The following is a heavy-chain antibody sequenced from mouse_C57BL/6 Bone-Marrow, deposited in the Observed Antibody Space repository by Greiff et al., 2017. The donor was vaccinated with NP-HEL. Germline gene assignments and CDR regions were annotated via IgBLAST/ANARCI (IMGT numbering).Heavy chain of an antibody. CDR2: IRNKANGYTT. J-gene: IGHJ4*01. V-gene: IGHV7-3*01. Sequence: DVMLVESGGGLVQPGGSLSLSCAASGFTFTDYYMSWVRQPPGKALEWLGFIRNKANGYTTEYSASVKGRFTISRDNSQSILYLQMNALRAEDSATYYCARGNYYGSSYAMDYWGQGTSVTVSS. CDR3: ARGNYYGSSYAMDY. D-gene: IGHD1-1*01. CDR1: GFTFTDYY.